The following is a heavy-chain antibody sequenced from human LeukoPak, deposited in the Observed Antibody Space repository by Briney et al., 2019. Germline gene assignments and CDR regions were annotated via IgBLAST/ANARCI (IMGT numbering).Heavy chain of an antibody. D-gene: IGHD2-8*01. CDR3: ARDHRGTNTLYFDY. CDR2: IWYDGSNK. J-gene: IGHJ4*02. Sequence: PGGSLRLSCAASGFTFSSYGMHWVRQAPGKGLEWVAVIWYDGSNKYYADSVKGRFTISRDNSKNTLYLQMNSLRAEDTAVYYCARDHRGTNTLYFDYWGQGTLVTVSS. CDR1: GFTFSSYG. V-gene: IGHV3-33*08.